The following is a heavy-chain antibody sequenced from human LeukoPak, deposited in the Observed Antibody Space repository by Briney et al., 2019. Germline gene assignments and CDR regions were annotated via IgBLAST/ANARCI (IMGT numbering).Heavy chain of an antibody. J-gene: IGHJ4*02. Sequence: ASVKVSCKASGGTFSSYAISWVRQAPGQGLEWMGGIIPIFGTANYAQKFQGRVTITADESTSTAYMELSSLRSEDTAVYYCARGLYYYDSSGYAKYFDYWGQGTRVTVSS. CDR2: IIPIFGTA. CDR1: GGTFSSYA. CDR3: ARGLYYYDSSGYAKYFDY. V-gene: IGHV1-69*13. D-gene: IGHD3-22*01.